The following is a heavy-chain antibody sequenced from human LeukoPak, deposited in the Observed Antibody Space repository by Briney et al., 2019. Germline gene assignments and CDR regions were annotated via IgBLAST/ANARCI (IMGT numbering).Heavy chain of an antibody. D-gene: IGHD2-15*01. CDR3: AKNGDRGAYCSGGSCYPYYYYNMDV. Sequence: GGSLRLSCAASGFTFSSYGMHWVRQAPGKGLEWVAFIRYDGSNKYYADSVKGRFTISRDNSKNTLYLQMNSLRAEDTAIYYCAKNGDRGAYCSGGSCYPYYYYNMDVWGKGTTVTVSS. CDR1: GFTFSSYG. V-gene: IGHV3-30*02. CDR2: IRYDGSNK. J-gene: IGHJ6*03.